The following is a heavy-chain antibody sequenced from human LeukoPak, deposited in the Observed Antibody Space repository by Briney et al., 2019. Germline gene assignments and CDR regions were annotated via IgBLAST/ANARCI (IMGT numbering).Heavy chain of an antibody. Sequence: ASVKVSCKASGYTFTGYYMHWVRQAPGQGLEWIGWINPNSGGTNYAQKFQGRVTMTGDTSISTAYMELSRLRSDDTAVYYCARDRGNRGYSFNNWGQGTLVTVSS. V-gene: IGHV1-2*02. CDR3: ARDRGNRGYSFNN. CDR1: GYTFTGYY. J-gene: IGHJ4*02. CDR2: INPNSGGT. D-gene: IGHD5-18*01.